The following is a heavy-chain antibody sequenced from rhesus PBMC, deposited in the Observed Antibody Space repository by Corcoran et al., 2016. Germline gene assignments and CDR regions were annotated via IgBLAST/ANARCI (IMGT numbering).Heavy chain of an antibody. CDR2: TSPYNGNK. Sequence: QVQLVQSGAEIKQPGASVKLSCKASGYTFTSYYMHWVRQAPGHGLEWKGLTSPYNGNKDYDNNFQGRVTIVMDTSTTTGYLELSSLRSEDTAVYYCARGYNSGNFDFWGQGVLVTVSS. CDR1: GYTFTSYY. V-gene: IGHV1-180*01. CDR3: ARGYNSGNFDF. D-gene: IGHD6-25*01. J-gene: IGHJ4*01.